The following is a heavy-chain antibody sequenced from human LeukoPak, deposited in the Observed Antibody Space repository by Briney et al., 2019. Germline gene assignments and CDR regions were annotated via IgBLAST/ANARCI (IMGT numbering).Heavy chain of an antibody. CDR2: ITGTGGGGNKT. J-gene: IGHJ4*02. D-gene: IGHD1-1*01. Sequence: GGSLRLSCAASGFTFRTYAMSWVRHAPGKGLEWVSVITGTGGGGNKTYYADSVGGRFSISRDDSKNVLFLQMNDLRVDDTAVYFCATTVTLDFWGQGTRVLVSS. CDR3: ATTVTLDF. V-gene: IGHV3-23*01. CDR1: GFTFRTYA.